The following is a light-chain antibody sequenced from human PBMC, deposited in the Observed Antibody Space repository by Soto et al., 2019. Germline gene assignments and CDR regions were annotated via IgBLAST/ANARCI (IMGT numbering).Light chain of an antibody. J-gene: IGKJ1*01. Sequence: IVFTQSPGTLSLSPGERATLSCRASHSVGSSLSWYQQKPGQAPRLLFYGASNRATAIPDRFSGSGFGTDFTLTITRLEPEDFAVYYCQQYGDSPQTFGPGTKVDI. CDR2: GAS. V-gene: IGKV3-20*01. CDR1: HSVGSS. CDR3: QQYGDSPQT.